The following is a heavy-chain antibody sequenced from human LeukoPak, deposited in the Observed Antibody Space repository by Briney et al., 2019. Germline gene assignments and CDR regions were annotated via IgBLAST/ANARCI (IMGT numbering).Heavy chain of an antibody. CDR3: ARTATTPFYSSGWFSPPDAFDI. CDR1: GGSFSGYY. D-gene: IGHD6-19*01. CDR2: INHSGST. J-gene: IGHJ3*02. V-gene: IGHV4-34*01. Sequence: PSETLSLTCAVYGGSFSGYYWSWIRQPPGKGLEWIGEINHSGSTNYNPSLKSRVTISVDTSKNQFSLKLSSVTAADTAVYYCARTATTPFYSSGWFSPPDAFDIWGQGTMVTVSS.